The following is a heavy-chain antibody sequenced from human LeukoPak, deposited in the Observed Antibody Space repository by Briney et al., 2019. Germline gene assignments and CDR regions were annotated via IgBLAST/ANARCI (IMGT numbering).Heavy chain of an antibody. CDR3: ARVEYSGSYPGYFQH. CDR1: GASISSSSYY. J-gene: IGHJ1*01. Sequence: SETLSLTCTVSGASISSSSYYWGWIRQPPGKGLERIGSIYYSGSTYYNPSFKSRVTISVDTSKNQFSLKLTSLTAADTAVYYCARVEYSGSYPGYFQHWGQGTLVTVSS. D-gene: IGHD1-26*01. CDR2: IYYSGST. V-gene: IGHV4-39*07.